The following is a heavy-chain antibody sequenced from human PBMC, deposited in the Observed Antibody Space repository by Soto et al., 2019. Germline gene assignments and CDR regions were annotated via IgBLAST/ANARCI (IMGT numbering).Heavy chain of an antibody. J-gene: IGHJ4*02. CDR2: ISAHNGNT. V-gene: IGHV1-18*01. CDR1: GYAFTTYG. Sequence: QVHLVQSGAEVKKPGASVKVSCKGSGYAFTTYGITWVRQAPGQGLEWMGWISAHNGNTNYAQKLQGRVTVPRHTSTSSAYMGMRSLRSNDTGVYYCARGRYGDYWGQAALVTVSS. D-gene: IGHD1-1*01. CDR3: ARGRYGDY.